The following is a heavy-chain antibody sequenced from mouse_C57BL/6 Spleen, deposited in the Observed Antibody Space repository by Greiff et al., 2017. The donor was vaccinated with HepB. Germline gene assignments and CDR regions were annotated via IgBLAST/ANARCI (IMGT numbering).Heavy chain of an antibody. CDR2: ISDGGSYT. Sequence: EVQLVESGGGLVKPGGSLKLSCAASGFTFSSYAMSWVRQTPEKRLEWVATISDGGSYTYYPDNVKGRFTISRDNAKNNLYLQMSHLKSEDTAMYYCAREGPYGSSYDWFAYWGQGTLVTVSA. D-gene: IGHD1-1*01. CDR1: GFTFSSYA. V-gene: IGHV5-4*01. CDR3: AREGPYGSSYDWFAY. J-gene: IGHJ3*01.